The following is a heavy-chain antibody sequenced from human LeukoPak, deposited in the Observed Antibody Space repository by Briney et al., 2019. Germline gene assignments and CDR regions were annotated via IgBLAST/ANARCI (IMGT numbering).Heavy chain of an antibody. Sequence: GGSLRLSCAASGFTFSSYWMSWVRQAPGKGLEWVANIKQDGSEKYYVDSVKGRFTISRDNAKNSLYLQMNSLRAEDTAVYYCASGPRSSDYYYYGMDVWGQGTPVTVSS. D-gene: IGHD6-6*01. V-gene: IGHV3-7*01. CDR1: GFTFSSYW. J-gene: IGHJ6*02. CDR3: ASGPRSSDYYYYGMDV. CDR2: IKQDGSEK.